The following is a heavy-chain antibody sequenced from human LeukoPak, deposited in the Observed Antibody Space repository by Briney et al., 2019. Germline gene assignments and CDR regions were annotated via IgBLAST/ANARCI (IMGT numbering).Heavy chain of an antibody. CDR2: IYYTGST. CDR1: GGSISGSGYY. V-gene: IGHV4-39*01. CDR3: ASPLGGFDN. J-gene: IGHJ4*02. Sequence: SETLSLTCSVSGGSISGSGYYWAWIRQPPGKGLEWIGSIYYTGSTHYNSSLKSRVTMSVDTSKNQFSLKLGSVTAADTAVYYCASPLGGFDNWGQGTLVTVSS. D-gene: IGHD3-16*01.